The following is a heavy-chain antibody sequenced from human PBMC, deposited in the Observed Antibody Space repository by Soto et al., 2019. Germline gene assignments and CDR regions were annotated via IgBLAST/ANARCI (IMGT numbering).Heavy chain of an antibody. CDR1: GYSFTGLD. CDR3: ARGVTAGVDY. V-gene: IGHV1-8*01. Sequence: QVQLVQSGAEVREPGASVKVSCKASGYSFTGLDINWVRQTTGQGLEWMGWMQPSSGRTGYAQKFQGRVTMTRDTSINTAYMELSSLTSDDMAFYYCARGVTAGVDYWGQGTLVTVSS. J-gene: IGHJ4*02. CDR2: MQPSSGRT. D-gene: IGHD1-26*01.